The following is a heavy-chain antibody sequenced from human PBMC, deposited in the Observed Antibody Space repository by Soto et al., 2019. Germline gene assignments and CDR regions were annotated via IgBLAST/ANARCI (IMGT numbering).Heavy chain of an antibody. V-gene: IGHV1-18*01. Sequence: QVQLVQSGAEVKKPGASVKVSCKASGYTFTSSGISWVRQAPGQGVEWMGWISAYNGNTNCAQKLQGRVTMTTDTSTSTAYMELRSLTADDTSVYYCARSPRHPSDYWGQGTLVTVAS. CDR2: ISAYNGNT. CDR1: GYTFTSSG. J-gene: IGHJ4*02. CDR3: ARSPRHPSDY.